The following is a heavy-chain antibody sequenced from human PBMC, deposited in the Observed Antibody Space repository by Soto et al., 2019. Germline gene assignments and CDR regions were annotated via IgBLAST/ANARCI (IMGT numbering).Heavy chain of an antibody. J-gene: IGHJ3*01. D-gene: IGHD3-3*01. CDR3: ASVILDGGPGSSGAFDV. CDR2: INTDNGNT. CDR1: GCTFSDHL. Sequence: HVQLFQSGAEVRKPGASVNISCRASGCTFSDHLINWVRQVPGQSLEWMGWINTDNGNTKYSQRFQGRVTIPRHSAAGKVYVEVSNLTAKAADAFYCASVILDGGPGSSGAFDVWGQGTMVTVSS. V-gene: IGHV1-3*04.